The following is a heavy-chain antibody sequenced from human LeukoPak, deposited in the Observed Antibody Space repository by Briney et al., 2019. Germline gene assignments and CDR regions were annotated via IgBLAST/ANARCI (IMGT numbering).Heavy chain of an antibody. CDR2: INYSGST. D-gene: IGHD1-14*01. V-gene: IGHV4-59*08. CDR3: AGQHRPGYFDY. CDR1: GGSINTYF. Sequence: SSETLSLTCTVSGGSINTYFWTWIRQPPGKGLEWIGYINYSGSTNSNPSLKSRVTISVDTSKNQFSVKLSSVTAADTAVYYCAGQHRPGYFDYWGQGTPVTVSS. J-gene: IGHJ4*02.